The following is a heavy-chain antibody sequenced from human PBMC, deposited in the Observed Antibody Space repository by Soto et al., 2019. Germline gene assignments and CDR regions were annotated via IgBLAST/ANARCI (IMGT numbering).Heavy chain of an antibody. Sequence: QVQLVQSGAEVKKPGASVKDFCTISGHTSTSYTIHWVRQAPGQSLEWMGRINSANGDTKYSQKLQGRVTIARDTFASKVYMGLSGLRSEDTAVYCCGRDDGSSHYYADWIDAWGQRTLVTVSS. CDR3: GRDDGSSHYYADWIDA. V-gene: IGHV1-3*01. CDR2: INSANGDT. CDR1: GHTSTSYT. J-gene: IGHJ5*02. D-gene: IGHD3-22*01.